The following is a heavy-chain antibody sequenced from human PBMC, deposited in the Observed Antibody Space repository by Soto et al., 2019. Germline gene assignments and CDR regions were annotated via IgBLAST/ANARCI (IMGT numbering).Heavy chain of an antibody. J-gene: IGHJ4*02. V-gene: IGHV4-39*01. CDR1: GGSISSSSYY. CDR3: ARRHRATYDY. D-gene: IGHD1-26*01. Sequence: SETLSLTCTVSGGSISSSSYYWGWIRQPPGKGLEWIGSIYYSGSTYYNPSLKSRVTISVDTSKNQFSLKLSSVTAADTAVYYCARRHRATYDYWGQGTLVTVSS. CDR2: IYYSGST.